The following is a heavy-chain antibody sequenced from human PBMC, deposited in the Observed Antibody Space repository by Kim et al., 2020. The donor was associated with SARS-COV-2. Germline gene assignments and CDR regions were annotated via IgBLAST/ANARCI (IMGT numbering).Heavy chain of an antibody. J-gene: IGHJ4*02. Sequence: SETLSLTCTVSGGSIGSYYWSWIRQPPGKGLELIGYIYYTGSTNYNPSLKSRVTMSVETSNNQFSLNLNSVTAADTAVYYCARGLVGASREDYFDYWGRG. CDR3: ARGLVGASREDYFDY. CDR2: IYYTGST. V-gene: IGHV4-59*13. CDR1: GGSIGSYY. D-gene: IGHD1-26*01.